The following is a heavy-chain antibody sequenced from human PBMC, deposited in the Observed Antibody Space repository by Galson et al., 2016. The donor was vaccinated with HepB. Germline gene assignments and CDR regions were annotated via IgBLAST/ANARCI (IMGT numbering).Heavy chain of an antibody. CDR3: AKGNEESNSGSSWYNWFDP. V-gene: IGHV3-23*01. CDR1: GFTFSSYA. CDR2: ISGTGGST. Sequence: LRLSCAASGFTFSSYAMNWVRQAPGKGLEWVSAISGTGGSTYYGDSVKGRFTISRDNSQNTLYLQMNSLRAEDTAVYYCAKGNEESNSGSSWYNWFDPWGQGTLVTVSS. D-gene: IGHD6-13*01. J-gene: IGHJ5*02.